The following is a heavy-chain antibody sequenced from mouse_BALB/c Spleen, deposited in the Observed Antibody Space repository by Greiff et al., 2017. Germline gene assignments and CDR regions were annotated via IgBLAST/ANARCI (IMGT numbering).Heavy chain of an antibody. J-gene: IGHJ2*01. CDR3: NGVIYYGFDY. CDR2: IDPENGDT. CDR1: GFNIKDYY. D-gene: IGHD2-1*01. Sequence: EVQLQESGAELVRSGASVKLSCTASGFNIKDYYMHRVKQRPEQGLEWIGWIDPENGDTEYAPKFQGKATMTADTSSNTAYLQLSSLTSEDTAVYYCNGVIYYGFDYWGQGTTLTVSS. V-gene: IGHV14-4*02.